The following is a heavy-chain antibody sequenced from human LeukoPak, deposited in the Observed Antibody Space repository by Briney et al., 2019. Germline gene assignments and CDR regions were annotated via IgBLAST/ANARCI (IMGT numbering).Heavy chain of an antibody. CDR3: AGVVKPYYYYGMDV. D-gene: IGHD4-23*01. Sequence: KASETLSLTCTVSGGSISSYYWSWIRQPPGKGLEWIGYIYYSGSTNYNPSLKSRVTISVDTSKNQFSLKLSSVTAADTAVYYCAGVVKPYYYYGMDVWGQGTTVTVSS. CDR1: GGSISSYY. V-gene: IGHV4-59*12. CDR2: IYYSGST. J-gene: IGHJ6*02.